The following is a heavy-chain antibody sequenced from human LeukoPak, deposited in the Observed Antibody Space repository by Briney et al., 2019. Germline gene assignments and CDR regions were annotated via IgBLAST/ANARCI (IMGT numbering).Heavy chain of an antibody. CDR3: ARQQLWVFDY. CDR1: GGSISSYY. J-gene: IGHJ4*02. V-gene: IGHV4-59*08. CDR2: IYYSGST. D-gene: IGHD5-18*01. Sequence: SETLSLTCTVSGGSISSYYWSWIRQPPGKGLEWIGYIYYSGSTNYNPSLKSRVTISVDTSKNQFSLKLSSVTAADTAVYYCARQQLWVFDYWGQGTLVTVSS.